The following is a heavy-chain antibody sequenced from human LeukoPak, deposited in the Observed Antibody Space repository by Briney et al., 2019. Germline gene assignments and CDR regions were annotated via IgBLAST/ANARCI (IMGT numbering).Heavy chain of an antibody. CDR1: GYTFTGYY. D-gene: IGHD6-19*01. CDR3: ARNSFSYGSGWYHSRVQSLAY. Sequence: ASVEVSSKASGYTFTGYYMRWVRQAPGQGLEWMGWINPYSGCTHYAQKLQGRVTMTSDTSISTAYMELSRLRADDPAGYFCARNSFSYGSGWYHSRVQSLAYWGQGTLVTVSS. CDR2: INPYSGCT. V-gene: IGHV1-2*02. J-gene: IGHJ4*02.